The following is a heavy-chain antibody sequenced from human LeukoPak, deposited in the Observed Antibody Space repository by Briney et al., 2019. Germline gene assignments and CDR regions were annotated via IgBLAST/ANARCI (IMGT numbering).Heavy chain of an antibody. Sequence: PGGSLRLSCAASGFDFSSNWMHWVRHAPGQGLVWVSRIKGDGISTNYADSVKGRFTISRDNAKNTVYLQMNNLRAEDTAVYYCVSFYETYWGRGTLVTVSS. CDR1: GFDFSSNW. D-gene: IGHD2-2*01. CDR3: VSFYETY. J-gene: IGHJ4*02. V-gene: IGHV3-74*01. CDR2: IKGDGIST.